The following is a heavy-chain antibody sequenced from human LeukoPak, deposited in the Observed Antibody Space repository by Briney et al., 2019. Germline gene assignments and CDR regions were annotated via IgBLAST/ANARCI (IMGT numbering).Heavy chain of an antibody. J-gene: IGHJ4*02. CDR2: ISGSGGST. CDR3: AKVRGAMVRGILFDY. CDR1: GFTFSSYG. D-gene: IGHD3-10*01. Sequence: PGGSLRLSCAASGFTFSSYGMSWVRQAPGKGLEWVSAISGSGGSTYYADSVKGRFTISRDNSKNTLYLQMNSLRAEDTAVYYCAKVRGAMVRGILFDYWGQGTLVTVSS. V-gene: IGHV3-23*01.